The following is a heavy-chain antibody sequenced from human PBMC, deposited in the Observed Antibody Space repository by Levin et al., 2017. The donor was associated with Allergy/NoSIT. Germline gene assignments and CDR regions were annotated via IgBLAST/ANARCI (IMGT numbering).Heavy chain of an antibody. Sequence: SETLSLTCTVSGGSISSYYWSWIRQPAGKGLEWIGRIYTSGSTNYNPSLKSRVTMSVDTSKNQFSLKLSSVTAADTAVYYCARGDQAKRYNWNLGRGYYDYGMDGWGQGTTVTVSS. CDR2: IYTSGST. CDR1: GGSISSYY. J-gene: IGHJ6*02. D-gene: IGHD1-20*01. V-gene: IGHV4-4*07. CDR3: ARGDQAKRYNWNLGRGYYDYGMDG.